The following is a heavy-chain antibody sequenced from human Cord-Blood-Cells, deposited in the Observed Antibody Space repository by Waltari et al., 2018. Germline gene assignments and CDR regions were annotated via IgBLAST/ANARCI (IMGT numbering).Heavy chain of an antibody. V-gene: IGHV1-2*02. D-gene: IGHD6-19*01. Sequence: QVQLVQSGAEVKKPGASVKVSCKASGYTFTAYYMHWVRQAPGQRLEWMGWINPNSGGTNYAQKFQGRVNMTRDTSISTAYMELSRLRSDDTAVYYCARDLDIAVAATDYWGQGTLVTVSS. CDR1: GYTFTAYY. J-gene: IGHJ4*02. CDR2: INPNSGGT. CDR3: ARDLDIAVAATDY.